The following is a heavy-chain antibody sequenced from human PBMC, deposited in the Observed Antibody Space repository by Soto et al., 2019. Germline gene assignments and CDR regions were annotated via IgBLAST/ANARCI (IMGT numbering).Heavy chain of an antibody. Sequence: QVQLEESGGGVVQPGRSLRLSCAASGFTFSRHTMHWVRQAPGKGLEWVAFISYDGSNKYYADSVKGRFTISRDNSKNTLSVQMVSLIAEDTAVYYCARDRLRLGELSLLGYFDYWGQVTLVTVSS. V-gene: IGHV3-30*04. CDR2: ISYDGSNK. J-gene: IGHJ4*02. D-gene: IGHD3-16*02. CDR1: GFTFSRHT. CDR3: ARDRLRLGELSLLGYFDY.